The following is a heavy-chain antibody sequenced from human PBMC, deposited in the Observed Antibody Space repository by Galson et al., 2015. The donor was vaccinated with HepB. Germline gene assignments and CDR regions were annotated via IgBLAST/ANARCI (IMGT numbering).Heavy chain of an antibody. D-gene: IGHD3-16*01. CDR2: INGRGSTR. CDR3: VKEGSWFGGDWFDP. J-gene: IGHJ5*02. CDR1: GFIFRHHA. Sequence: SLRLSCAGSGFIFRHHAMAWIRPAPGKGLEWVSGINGRGSTRSSSDAVKGRFSISRDNSKDTVFLQMDNLRAEDTAVYYCVKEGSWFGGDWFDPWGQGAPVTVS. V-gene: IGHV3-23*01.